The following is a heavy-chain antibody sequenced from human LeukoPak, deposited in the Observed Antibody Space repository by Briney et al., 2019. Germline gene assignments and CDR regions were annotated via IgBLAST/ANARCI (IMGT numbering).Heavy chain of an antibody. Sequence: GASVKVSCKASGYTFTGYYMHWVRQAPGQGLEWMGWISTYNDHTKYGQKLQGRVTMTTDASTSTAYMELRSLRSDDTAVYYCARGTRDGYNLGPPGFDYWGQGTLVTVSS. V-gene: IGHV1-18*04. CDR1: GYTFTGYY. J-gene: IGHJ4*02. CDR2: ISTYNDHT. D-gene: IGHD5-24*01. CDR3: ARGTRDGYNLGPPGFDY.